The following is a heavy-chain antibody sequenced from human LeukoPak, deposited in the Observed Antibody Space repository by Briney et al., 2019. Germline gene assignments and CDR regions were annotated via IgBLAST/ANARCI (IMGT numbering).Heavy chain of an antibody. J-gene: IGHJ3*02. V-gene: IGHV3-9*01. Sequence: GGSLRLSCAASGFTFDDYAMHWVRQVPGKGLQWVSGISWNSDTIAYADSVKGRFTISRDNSKNTLYLQMNSLRAEDTAVYYCARDWNSVRYFDWLLYYPSGAFDIWGQGTMVTVSS. CDR2: ISWNSDTI. CDR1: GFTFDDYA. CDR3: ARDWNSVRYFDWLLYYPSGAFDI. D-gene: IGHD3-9*01.